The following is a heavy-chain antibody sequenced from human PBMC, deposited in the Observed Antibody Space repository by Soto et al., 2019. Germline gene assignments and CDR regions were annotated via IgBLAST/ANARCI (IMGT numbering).Heavy chain of an antibody. D-gene: IGHD3-22*01. J-gene: IGHJ4*01. Sequence: PSETLSLTCTVSGGSISSYYWSWIRQPPGKGLEWIGYIYYSGSTNYNPSLKSRVTISVDTSKNQFSLKLSSVTAADTAVYYCARVTGYYYDSSATEPPLYFVYWGHGTLVTVSS. CDR3: ARVTGYYYDSSATEPPLYFVY. V-gene: IGHV4-59*01. CDR2: IYYSGST. CDR1: GGSISSYY.